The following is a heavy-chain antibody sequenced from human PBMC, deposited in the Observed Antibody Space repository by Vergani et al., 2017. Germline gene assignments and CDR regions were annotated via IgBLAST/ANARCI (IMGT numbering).Heavy chain of an antibody. J-gene: IGHJ5*01. Sequence: QVQLVESGGGVVQPGRSLRLSCAASGFTFSSYGMHWVRQAPGKGLEWVAVIWYDGSNKYYADSVKGRFTISRDNSKNTLYLQMNSLRVEDTGVYYCARARCIETCYMSNWLDSWGQGTLVTVSS. CDR3: ARARCIETCYMSNWLDS. CDR2: IWYDGSNK. CDR1: GFTFSSYG. V-gene: IGHV3-33*01. D-gene: IGHD3-9*01.